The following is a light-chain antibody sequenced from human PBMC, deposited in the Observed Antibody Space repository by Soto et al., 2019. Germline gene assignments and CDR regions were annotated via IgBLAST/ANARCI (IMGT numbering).Light chain of an antibody. J-gene: IGKJ5*01. CDR2: GVS. CDR3: QQYGNSAST. Sequence: EIVLTQSPGTLSLSPGDRATLSCTASQSVTSNFLVWYQQKPGRAPRLLMYGVSIRAPGIPDRFTGSGSGTDFTLTINRLEPEDFAVHYCQQYGNSASTFGQGTRLEIK. V-gene: IGKV3-20*01. CDR1: QSVTSNF.